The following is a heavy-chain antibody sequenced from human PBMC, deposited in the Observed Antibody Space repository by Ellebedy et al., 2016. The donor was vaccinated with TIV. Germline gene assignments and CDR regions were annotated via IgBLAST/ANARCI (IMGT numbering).Heavy chain of an antibody. V-gene: IGHV3-21*06. CDR2: ISSSSTYI. D-gene: IGHD6-19*01. J-gene: IGHJ4*02. CDR1: GFSFSGYS. Sequence: GESLKISXAASGFSFSGYSFHWARQAPGKGLEWVSSISSSSTYIYYADSVKGRFTISRDNTKNSLYLQMNSLRAEDTAVYYCAGPMVGVAGEIDYWGQGTLVTVSS. CDR3: AGPMVGVAGEIDY.